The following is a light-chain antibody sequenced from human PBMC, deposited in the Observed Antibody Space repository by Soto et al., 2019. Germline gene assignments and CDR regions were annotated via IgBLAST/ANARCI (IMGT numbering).Light chain of an antibody. CDR2: GAS. J-gene: IGKJ1*01. CDR3: QQYGTSPWT. CDR1: QNVANNY. Sequence: EIVLTQSPGTLSLSPGERATLSCRASQNVANNYLSWFRQKPGQTPRLLIYGASSRAAGIPDRLSGSGSGTDFTLTISRLEPEDFEVFYCQQYGTSPWTFGQGTKV. V-gene: IGKV3-20*01.